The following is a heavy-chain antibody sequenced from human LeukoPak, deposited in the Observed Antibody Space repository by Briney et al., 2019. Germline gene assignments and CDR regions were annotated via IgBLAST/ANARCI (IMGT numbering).Heavy chain of an antibody. CDR2: IKQDGSEK. Sequence: GGSLRLSCAASGFTFSSYWMSWVRQAPGKGLEWVANIKQDGSEKYYVDSVKGRFTISRDNAKNSLYLQMNSLRAEDTAVYYCARSHDGSSWYRPVDYFDYWGQGTLVTVSS. D-gene: IGHD6-13*01. CDR1: GFTFSSYW. V-gene: IGHV3-7*01. J-gene: IGHJ4*02. CDR3: ARSHDGSSWYRPVDYFDY.